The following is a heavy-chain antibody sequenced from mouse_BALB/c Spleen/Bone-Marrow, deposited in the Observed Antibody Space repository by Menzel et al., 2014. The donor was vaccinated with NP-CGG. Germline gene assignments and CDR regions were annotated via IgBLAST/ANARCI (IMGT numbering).Heavy chain of an antibody. D-gene: IGHD2-14*01. V-gene: IGHV5-17*02. CDR3: ARGRYGYAMDY. Sequence: DVMLVESGGGLVQPGGSRKLSCAASGFTFSSFGMHWVRQAPEKGLEWVAYISSGSSTIYYADTVKGRFTISRDNPKNTLFMQMTSLRAEDTAMYYCARGRYGYAMDYWGQGTSVTVSS. CDR1: GFTFSSFG. J-gene: IGHJ4*01. CDR2: ISSGSSTI.